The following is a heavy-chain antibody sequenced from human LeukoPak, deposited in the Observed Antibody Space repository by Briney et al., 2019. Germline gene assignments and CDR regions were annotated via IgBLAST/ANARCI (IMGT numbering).Heavy chain of an antibody. V-gene: IGHV3-30*02. Sequence: SGGSLRLSCAASGFTFSSYGIHWVRQAPGKGLEWVAFIRYDGNNKYYADSVKGRFTISRDNSKNTLYLQMNSLRAEDTAVYYCASHIAAARFDPWGQGTLVTVSS. CDR1: GFTFSSYG. J-gene: IGHJ5*02. CDR3: ASHIAAARFDP. CDR2: IRYDGNNK. D-gene: IGHD6-13*01.